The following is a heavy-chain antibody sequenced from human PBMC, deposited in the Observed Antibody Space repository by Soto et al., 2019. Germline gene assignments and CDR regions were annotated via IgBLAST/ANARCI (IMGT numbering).Heavy chain of an antibody. Sequence: QVQLVQSGAEVKKPGSSVTVSCRASGGTFSNYAINWVRQAPGQGLEWMAGIIPLFGTTNYAQKFQGRVTITADEYTSTAYMELTSLRSEDTAVFYCATSPYSYDTSGYLVYWGQGTLVTVSS. CDR1: GGTFSNYA. CDR3: ATSPYSYDTSGYLVY. V-gene: IGHV1-69*12. J-gene: IGHJ4*02. D-gene: IGHD3-22*01. CDR2: IIPLFGTT.